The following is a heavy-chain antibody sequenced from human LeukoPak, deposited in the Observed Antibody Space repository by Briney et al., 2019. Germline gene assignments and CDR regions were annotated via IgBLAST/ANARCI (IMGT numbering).Heavy chain of an antibody. CDR1: EFTFSSY. J-gene: IGHJ4*02. CDR2: ISTSSSYI. D-gene: IGHD5-12*01. Sequence: GGSLRLSCAASEFTFSSYMSWVRQAPGKGLEWVSSISTSSSYIYYADSVKGRFTISRDNAKNSQYLQMNRLRVEDTAVYYCARVGLDRRGYSGYEAFDYWGQGTLVTVSS. V-gene: IGHV3-21*01. CDR3: ARVGLDRRGYSGYEAFDY.